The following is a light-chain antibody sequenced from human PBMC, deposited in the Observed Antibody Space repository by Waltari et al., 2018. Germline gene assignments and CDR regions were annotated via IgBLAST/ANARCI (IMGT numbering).Light chain of an antibody. J-gene: IGKJ2*01. CDR2: WAS. CDR3: QQYYRPPQT. CDR1: QSLLYSSNNQNY. V-gene: IGKV4-1*01. Sequence: DIVLTQSPDSLSVSLGGRATINCRSSQSLLYSSNNQNYLAWSQQKPGQPPNLLIYWASTRESGVPDRFSGSGSGTDFTLTITDLQAEDVAIYYCQQYYRPPQTFGQGTKLEIK.